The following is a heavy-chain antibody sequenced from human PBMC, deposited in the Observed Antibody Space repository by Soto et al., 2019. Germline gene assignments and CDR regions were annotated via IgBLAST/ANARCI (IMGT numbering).Heavy chain of an antibody. V-gene: IGHV4-61*01. CDR3: ARGWDANS. D-gene: IGHD6-19*01. CDR1: GASVSSGNHY. J-gene: IGHJ4*02. CDR2: IYHSGIT. Sequence: QVQMQESGPGLVKPSETLSLTCTVSGASVSSGNHYGNWIRQPPGKGLEWIGYIYHSGITNYNPSLKSRVTISADTSRNQFSLKVGAVTAADTAVYYCARGWDANSWGQGTLVTVSS.